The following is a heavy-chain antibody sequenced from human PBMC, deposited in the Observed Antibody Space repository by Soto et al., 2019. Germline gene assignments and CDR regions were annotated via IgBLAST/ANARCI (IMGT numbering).Heavy chain of an antibody. CDR1: GFTFSTYS. D-gene: IGHD3-22*01. Sequence: PXGSLRLSGAASGFTFSTYSMNWVRQAPGKGLEWVSSISSSSSYIYYADSVKGRFTISRDNAENSLFLQMNSLRAEDTAVYYCARALLLGSPHAFDIWGQGTMVT. J-gene: IGHJ3*02. CDR3: ARALLLGSPHAFDI. V-gene: IGHV3-21*01. CDR2: ISSSSSYI.